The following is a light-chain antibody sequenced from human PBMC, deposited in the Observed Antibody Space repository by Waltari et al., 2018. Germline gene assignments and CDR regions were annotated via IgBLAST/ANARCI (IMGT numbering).Light chain of an antibody. CDR3: QQYGRSWNT. V-gene: IGKV3-20*01. CDR1: QSVSSTY. CDR2: GAS. Sequence: EIVLTQSPGTLSLSPGERATLSCRASQSVSSTYLAWYQQKPGQTPRLLIHGASSRATGIPDRVSGSGSGTDFTLTISGLEPEDFAVYYCQQYGRSWNTFGQGTKLEIK. J-gene: IGKJ2*01.